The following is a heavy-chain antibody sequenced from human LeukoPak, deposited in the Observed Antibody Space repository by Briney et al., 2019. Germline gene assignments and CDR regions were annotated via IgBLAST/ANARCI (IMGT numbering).Heavy chain of an antibody. CDR2: MYHTGST. D-gene: IGHD3-22*01. V-gene: IGHV4-4*02. J-gene: IGHJ4*02. CDR3: ARGPLYYYDSSGYYYNYFDH. Sequence: SETLSLTCGVSGGSISSNNWWSWVRQPPGKGLEWIGEMYHTGSTNYNPSLKSRVTISVDTSKNQFSLKLSSVTAADTAVYYCARGPLYYYDSSGYYYNYFDHWGQGALVTVSS. CDR1: GGSISSNNW.